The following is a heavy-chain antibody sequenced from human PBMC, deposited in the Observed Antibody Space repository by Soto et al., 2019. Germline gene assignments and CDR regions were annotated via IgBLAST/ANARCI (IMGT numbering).Heavy chain of an antibody. CDR3: AKGPVYDSIWGSDPYYYMDV. Sequence: GGSLRLSCAASGFTFSSCGMHWVRQAPGEGLEWVAVISYDGSNQYYADSVKGRFSISRDNSKNTLYVQMNSLRAEDSAVYYCAKGPVYDSIWGSDPYYYMDVWGEGTTVTVSS. CDR2: ISYDGSNQ. D-gene: IGHD3-16*01. J-gene: IGHJ6*03. CDR1: GFTFSSCG. V-gene: IGHV3-30*18.